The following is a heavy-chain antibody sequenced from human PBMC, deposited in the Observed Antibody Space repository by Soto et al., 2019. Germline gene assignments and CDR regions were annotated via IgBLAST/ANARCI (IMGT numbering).Heavy chain of an antibody. CDR3: AHVRETMGITGTTNYFDY. CDR1: SGSISSSNW. CDR2: IYHSGST. Sequence: PSETLSLTCAVSSGSISSSNWWSWVRQPPGKGLEWIGEIYHSGSTNYNPSLKSRVTISVDKSKNQFSLKLSSVTAADTAVYYCAHVRETMGITGTTNYFDYWGQGTLVTVSS. D-gene: IGHD1-7*01. V-gene: IGHV4-4*02. J-gene: IGHJ4*02.